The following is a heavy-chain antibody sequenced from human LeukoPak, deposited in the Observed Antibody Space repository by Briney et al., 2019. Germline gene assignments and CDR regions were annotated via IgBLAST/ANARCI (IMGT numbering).Heavy chain of an antibody. V-gene: IGHV3-30*02. D-gene: IGHD3-22*01. CDR2: IRYDGSNK. Sequence: PGGSLRLSCAASGFTFSSYGMHWVRQAPGKGLEWVAFIRYDGSNKYYADSVKGRFTISRDNSKNTLYLQMNSLRAEDTAVYYCARYRPSSGYDYWGQGTLVTVSS. CDR3: ARYRPSSGYDY. CDR1: GFTFSSYG. J-gene: IGHJ4*02.